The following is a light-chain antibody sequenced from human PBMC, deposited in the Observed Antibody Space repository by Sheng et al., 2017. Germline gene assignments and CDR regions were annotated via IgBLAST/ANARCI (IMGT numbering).Light chain of an antibody. Sequence: DIQMTQSPSSLSASVGDRVTITCRANQFISNYVAWYQQKPGRVPKLLIFAASALEAGVPSRFSGSGSGTEFTLTISSLQPDDFATYYCQQYNSYWTFGQGTKVEIK. CDR2: AAS. CDR3: QQYNSYWT. V-gene: IGKV1-27*01. J-gene: IGKJ1*01. CDR1: QFISNY.